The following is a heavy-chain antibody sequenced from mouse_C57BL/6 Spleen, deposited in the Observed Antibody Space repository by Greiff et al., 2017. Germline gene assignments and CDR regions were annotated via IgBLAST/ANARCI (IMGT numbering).Heavy chain of an antibody. Sequence: QVQLKQSGPGLVQPSQSLSIPCTFYGFSLTTYGVHWVRQSPGKGLEWLGVIWRGGSTDYNAAFMSRLSITKDNSKSQVFFKMNSLQADDTAIYYCAKRRDDYDGDGYYYAMDYWGQGTSVTVSS. CDR3: AKRRDDYDGDGYYYAMDY. D-gene: IGHD2-4*01. J-gene: IGHJ4*01. CDR2: IWRGGST. V-gene: IGHV2-5*01. CDR1: GFSLTTYG.